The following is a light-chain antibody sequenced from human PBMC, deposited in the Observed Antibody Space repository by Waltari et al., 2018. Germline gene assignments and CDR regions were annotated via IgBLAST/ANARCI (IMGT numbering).Light chain of an antibody. CDR3: QTYDISLRGWV. J-gene: IGLJ3*02. Sequence: QSMLTQPPSVSGAPGQRVTISCTGSSSNIGADYDVHWYQQLPGTAPKLLIYGDSPRPSGVPDRFSGSKSGTSASLAITGLQAEDEADYYCQTYDISLRGWVFGGGTELTVL. CDR1: SSNIGADYD. V-gene: IGLV1-40*01. CDR2: GDS.